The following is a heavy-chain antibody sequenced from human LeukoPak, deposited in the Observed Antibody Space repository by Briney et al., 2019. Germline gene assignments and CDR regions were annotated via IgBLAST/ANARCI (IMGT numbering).Heavy chain of an antibody. J-gene: IGHJ4*02. V-gene: IGHV3-30*18. Sequence: GRSLRLSCAAAGFTFGTYGMHWVRQAPSKGLEWVAVISYDGSNKYYADSVKGRFTISRDNSKTTMSMKMNSIRAEDTDVSYCAKATTHIATPGTLGYWGQGTLVTVSS. CDR3: AKATTHIATPGTLGY. D-gene: IGHD6-13*01. CDR1: GFTFGTYG. CDR2: ISYDGSNK.